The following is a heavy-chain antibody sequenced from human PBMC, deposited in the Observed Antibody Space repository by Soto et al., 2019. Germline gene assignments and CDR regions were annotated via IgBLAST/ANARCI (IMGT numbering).Heavy chain of an antibody. CDR3: AIHLFYYGSGSYEYYFDY. Sequence: GGSLRLSCAASGFTFSSYAMSWVRQAPGKGLEWVSAISGSGGSTYYADSVKGRFTISRDNSKNTLYLQMNSLRAEDTAVYYCAIHLFYYGSGSYEYYFDYWGQGTLVTVSS. CDR1: GFTFSSYA. D-gene: IGHD3-10*01. J-gene: IGHJ4*02. V-gene: IGHV3-23*01. CDR2: ISGSGGST.